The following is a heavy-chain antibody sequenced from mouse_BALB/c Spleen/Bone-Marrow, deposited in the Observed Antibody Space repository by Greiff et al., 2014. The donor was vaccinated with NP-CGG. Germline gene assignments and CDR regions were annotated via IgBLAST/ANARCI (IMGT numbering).Heavy chain of an antibody. CDR1: GFPLTNYG. J-gene: IGHJ2*01. V-gene: IGHV2-9*02. Sequence: VHLVESGPGLVAPSQSLSITCTVSGFPLTNYGVHWVRQPPGKGLEWLGVIWAGGSTNYNSALMYRLSITKDNSKSQVFLKMNSLQTDDTAMYYCARDRYYDYYFDYWGQGTTLTVSA. D-gene: IGHD2-4*01. CDR3: ARDRYYDYYFDY. CDR2: IWAGGST.